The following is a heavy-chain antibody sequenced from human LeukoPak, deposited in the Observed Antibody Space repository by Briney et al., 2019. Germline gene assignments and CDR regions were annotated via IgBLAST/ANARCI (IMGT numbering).Heavy chain of an antibody. J-gene: IGHJ4*02. CDR3: ARDSFGARGFDH. CDR1: GYTYIHYY. Sequence: ASEKVSCKTSGYTYIHYYMHWVRQASGEWFEWMGIVDPSGDIATYAQKFQGRVTLTTDTSTSTFYMELSSLRSEDTAIYYCARDSFGARGFDHWGQGTPVTVSS. D-gene: IGHD3-10*01. CDR2: VDPSGDIA. V-gene: IGHV1-46*01.